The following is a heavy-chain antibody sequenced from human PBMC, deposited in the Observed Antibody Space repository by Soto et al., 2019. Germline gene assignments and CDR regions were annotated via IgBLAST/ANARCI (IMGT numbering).Heavy chain of an antibody. V-gene: IGHV3-30-3*01. CDR1: GFTFSSYA. CDR3: ARDHDYGGNQDFDY. Sequence: PGGSLRLSCAASGFTFSSYAMHWVRQAPGKGLEWVAVISYDGSNKYYADSVKGRFTISRDNSKNTPYLQMNSLRAEDTAVYYCARDHDYGGNQDFDYWGQGTLVTVSS. J-gene: IGHJ4*02. CDR2: ISYDGSNK. D-gene: IGHD4-17*01.